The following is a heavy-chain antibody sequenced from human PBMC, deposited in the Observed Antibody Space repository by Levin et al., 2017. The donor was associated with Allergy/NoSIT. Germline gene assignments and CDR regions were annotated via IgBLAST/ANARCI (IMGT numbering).Heavy chain of an antibody. CDR3: AKDQVGYCSGGSCLAPCDY. CDR2: ISGSGGST. CDR1: GFTFSSYA. Sequence: GGSLRLSCAASGFTFSSYAMSWVRQAPGKGLEWVSAISGSGGSTYYADSVKGRFTISRDNSKNTLYLQMNSLRAEDTAVYYCAKDQVGYCSGGSCLAPCDYWGQGTLVTVSS. J-gene: IGHJ4*02. D-gene: IGHD2-15*01. V-gene: IGHV3-23*01.